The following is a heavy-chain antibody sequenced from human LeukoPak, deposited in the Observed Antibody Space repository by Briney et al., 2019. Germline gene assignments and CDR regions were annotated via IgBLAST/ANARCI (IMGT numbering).Heavy chain of an antibody. V-gene: IGHV4-61*02. D-gene: IGHD3-22*01. CDR3: ARRGRITMIVVVITSWFDP. J-gene: IGHJ5*02. CDR1: GGSISSGSYY. Sequence: SETLSLTCTVSGGSISSGSYYWSWIRQPAGKGLEWIGRIYTSGSTNYNPSLKSRVTISLDTSRNQFSLKLSSVTAADTAVYYCARRGRITMIVVVITSWFDPWGQGTLVTVSS. CDR2: IYTSGST.